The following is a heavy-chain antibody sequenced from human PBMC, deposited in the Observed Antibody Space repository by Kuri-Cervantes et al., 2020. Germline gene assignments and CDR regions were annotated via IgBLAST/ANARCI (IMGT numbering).Heavy chain of an antibody. CDR1: GFTFSSYW. V-gene: IGHV3-74*01. CDR2: INNDGSST. CDR3: ARDFLQYSSSWGLDY. D-gene: IGHD6-6*01. Sequence: GGSLRLSCAASGFTFSSYWMHWVRQAPGKGLVWVSRINNDGSSTSYADSVKGRFTISRDNAKNTLYLQMNSLRAEDTAVYYCARDFLQYSSSWGLDYWGQGTLVTVSS. J-gene: IGHJ4*02.